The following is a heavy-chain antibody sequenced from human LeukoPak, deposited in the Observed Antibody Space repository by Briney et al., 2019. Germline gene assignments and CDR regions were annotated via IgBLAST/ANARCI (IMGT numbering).Heavy chain of an antibody. CDR3: ARALPRIITTKPRNWFDP. V-gene: IGHV1-2*02. D-gene: IGHD3-22*01. CDR2: MNPNSGGT. J-gene: IGHJ5*02. CDR1: GYTFTSYD. Sequence: ASVKVSCKASGYTFTSYDINWVRQATGQGLEWMAWMNPNSGGTNYAQKFQGRVTMTRDTSISTAYMELSRLRSDDTAVYYCARALPRIITTKPRNWFDPWGQGTLVTVSS.